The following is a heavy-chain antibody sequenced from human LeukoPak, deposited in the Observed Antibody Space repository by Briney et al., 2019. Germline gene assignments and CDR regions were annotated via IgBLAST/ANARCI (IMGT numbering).Heavy chain of an antibody. CDR2: ISAYNGNT. Sequence: ASVKVSCKASGYTFTSYGISWVRQAPGQGLEWMGWISAYNGNTNYAQKLQGRVTMTTDTSPSTAYMELRSLRSDDTAVYYCARSRAGYQLLSTLDYWGQGTLVTVSS. CDR3: ARSRAGYQLLSTLDY. J-gene: IGHJ4*02. V-gene: IGHV1-18*01. D-gene: IGHD2-2*01. CDR1: GYTFTSYG.